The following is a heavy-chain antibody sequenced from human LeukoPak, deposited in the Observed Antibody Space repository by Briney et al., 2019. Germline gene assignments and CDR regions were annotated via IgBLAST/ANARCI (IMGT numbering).Heavy chain of an antibody. CDR2: INPSGGST. D-gene: IGHD6-6*01. V-gene: IGHV1-46*01. J-gene: IGHJ4*02. CDR3: AREESIAGSFDY. Sequence: GASVKVSCKASGYTFTSYYMHWVRQAPGQGLEWMGIINPSGGSTSYAQKSQGRVTMTRDTSTSTVYMELSSLRSEDTAVYYCAREESIAGSFDYWGQGTLVTVSS. CDR1: GYTFTSYY.